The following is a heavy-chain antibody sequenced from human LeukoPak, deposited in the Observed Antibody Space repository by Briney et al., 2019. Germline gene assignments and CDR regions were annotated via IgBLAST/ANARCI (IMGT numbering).Heavy chain of an antibody. CDR3: ARGDDIVVVVAATQLYYGMDV. D-gene: IGHD2-15*01. Sequence: GGSLRLSCAASGFTFSSYSMNWVRQAPGKGLEWVSSISSSSYIYYADSVKGRFTISRDNAKNSLYLQMNSLRAEDTAVYYCARGDDIVVVVAATQLYYGMDVWGQGTTVTVSS. J-gene: IGHJ6*02. CDR1: GFTFSSYS. CDR2: ISSSSYI. V-gene: IGHV3-21*01.